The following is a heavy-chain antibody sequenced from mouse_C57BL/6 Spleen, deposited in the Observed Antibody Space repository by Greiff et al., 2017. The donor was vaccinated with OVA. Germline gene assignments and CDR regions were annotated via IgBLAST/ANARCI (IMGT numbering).Heavy chain of an antibody. D-gene: IGHD1-1*01. J-gene: IGHJ3*01. CDR3: TGYAPTGFAY. CDR2: IRLKSDNYAT. CDR1: GFTFSNYW. Sequence: DVQLQESGGGLVQPGGSMKLSCVASGFTFSNYWMNWVRQSPEKGLEWVAQIRLKSDNYATHYAESVKGRFTISRDDSKSSVYLQMNNLRAEDTGIYYCTGYAPTGFAYWGQGTLVTVSA. V-gene: IGHV6-3*01.